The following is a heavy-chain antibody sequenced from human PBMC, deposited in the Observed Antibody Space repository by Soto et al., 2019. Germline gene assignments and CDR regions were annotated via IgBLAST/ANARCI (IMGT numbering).Heavy chain of an antibody. CDR1: GYTFSSYW. CDR2: IFPTDSTT. J-gene: IGHJ4*02. V-gene: IGHV5-51*01. Sequence: PGESLKISCKGSGYTFSSYWIGWVRQMPGKGLEWIGIIFPTDSTTTYSPSFQGQVTISADKSISTAYLQWSSLKASDTAMYYCARAVIGYCSSTSCPGDYWGQGTLVTSPQ. D-gene: IGHD2-2*01. CDR3: ARAVIGYCSSTSCPGDY.